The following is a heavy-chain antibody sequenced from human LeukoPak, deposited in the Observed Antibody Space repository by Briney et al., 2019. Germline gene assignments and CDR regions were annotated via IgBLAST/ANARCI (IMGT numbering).Heavy chain of an antibody. V-gene: IGHV4-59*01. J-gene: IGHJ4*02. CDR1: GGSISNYY. Sequence: SETLSPTCTVSGGSISNYYWGWIRQPPGKGLECIGYIYYSGSTNYNPSLKSRVTISVDTSKNQFSLKLRSVTAADTAAYYCARWNEGLDYWGQGTLVTVSS. CDR3: ARWNEGLDY. D-gene: IGHD1-1*01. CDR2: IYYSGST.